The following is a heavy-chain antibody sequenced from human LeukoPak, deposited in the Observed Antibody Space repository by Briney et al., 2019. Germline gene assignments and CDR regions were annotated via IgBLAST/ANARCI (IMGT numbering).Heavy chain of an antibody. Sequence: SETLSLTCTVSGGSINSYYWSWIRQPPGKGLEWIGEINHSGSTNYIPSLKSRVTISVDTSKNQFSLRLTSVTAADTAVYYCASGGQEVLTGYYVDYWGQGTLVTVSS. CDR1: GGSINSYY. CDR3: ASGGQEVLTGYYVDY. V-gene: IGHV4-34*01. D-gene: IGHD3-9*01. CDR2: INHSGST. J-gene: IGHJ4*02.